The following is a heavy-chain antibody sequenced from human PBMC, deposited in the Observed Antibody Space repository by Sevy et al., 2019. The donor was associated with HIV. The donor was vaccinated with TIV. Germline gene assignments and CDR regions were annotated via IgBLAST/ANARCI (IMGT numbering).Heavy chain of an antibody. CDR3: ASGYSSGYNFDF. CDR1: GDSISSTTYF. J-gene: IGHJ4*02. D-gene: IGHD5-18*01. Sequence: SETLSLTCTVSGDSISSTTYFWAWIRQPPGKGLEWIGSIYYTGSTYYSPSLQSRVTISVDTSKSQFSLRLSSVTAPDTAVYYCASGYSSGYNFDFRGQGSLVTVSS. V-gene: IGHV4-39*01. CDR2: IYYTGST.